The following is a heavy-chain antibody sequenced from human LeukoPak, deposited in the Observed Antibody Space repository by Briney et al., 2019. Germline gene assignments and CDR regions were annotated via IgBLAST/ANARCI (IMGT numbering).Heavy chain of an antibody. CDR1: GYSFTSYW. D-gene: IGHD6-13*01. V-gene: IGHV5-51*01. CDR3: ARQRGYSSSWYFAFDI. J-gene: IGHJ3*02. CDR2: IYPGDSDT. Sequence: GESLRISCKGSGYSFTSYWIGWVRQMPGKDLEWMGIIYPGDSDTRYSPSFQGQVTISADKSISTAYLQWSSLKASDTAMYYCARQRGYSSSWYFAFDIWGQGTMVTVSS.